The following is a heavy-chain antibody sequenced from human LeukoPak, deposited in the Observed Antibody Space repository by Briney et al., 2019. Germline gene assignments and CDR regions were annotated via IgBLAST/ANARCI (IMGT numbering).Heavy chain of an antibody. V-gene: IGHV4-59*12. D-gene: IGHD3-10*01. Sequence: SETLSLTCTVSGGSISTFYWNWIRQPPGKGLEWIGYIYHSGDTRYNPSLKSRVTISVDTSKNQFSLKLSSVTAADTAVYYCARDRRVTGIDYWGQGTLVTVSS. CDR3: ARDRRVTGIDY. CDR2: IYHSGDT. J-gene: IGHJ4*02. CDR1: GGSISTFY.